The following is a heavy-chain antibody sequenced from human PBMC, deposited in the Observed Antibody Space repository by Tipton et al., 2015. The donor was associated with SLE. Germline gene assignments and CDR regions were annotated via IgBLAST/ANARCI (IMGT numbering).Heavy chain of an antibody. D-gene: IGHD6-19*01. J-gene: IGHJ3*02. CDR1: GGSFSGYY. CDR3: ARAPYRNAWYGAFDI. V-gene: IGHV4-34*01. CDR2: INHSGST. Sequence: TLSLTCAVYGGSFSGYYWSWIRQPPGKGLEWIGEINHSGSTNHNPPLKSRVTISVDTSKNQFSLKLSSVTAADTGVIYCARAPYRNAWYGAFDIWGQGTVVTVSS.